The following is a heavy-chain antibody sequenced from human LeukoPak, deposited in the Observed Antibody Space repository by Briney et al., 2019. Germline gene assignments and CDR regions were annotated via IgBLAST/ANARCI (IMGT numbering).Heavy chain of an antibody. CDR2: IKQDGSEK. Sequence: GGSLRLSCAASGFIFSSYWMSWVRQAPGKGLEWVANIKQDGSEKYYVDSVKGRFTISRDNAKNSLYLQMNSLRSDDTAVYYCARDGTYCSGGSCYVSDPDYWGQGTLVTVSS. D-gene: IGHD2-15*01. CDR3: ARDGTYCSGGSCYVSDPDY. J-gene: IGHJ4*02. V-gene: IGHV3-7*03. CDR1: GFIFSSYW.